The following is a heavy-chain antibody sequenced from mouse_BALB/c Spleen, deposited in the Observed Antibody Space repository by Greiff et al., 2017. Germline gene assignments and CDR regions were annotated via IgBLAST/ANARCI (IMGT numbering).Heavy chain of an antibody. V-gene: IGHV5-12-2*01. CDR3: ARQNYGSSYFAY. D-gene: IGHD1-1*01. Sequence: EVQRVESGGGLVQPGGSLKLSCAASGFTFSSYTMSWVRQTPEKRLEWVAYISNGGGSTYYPDTVKGRFTISRDNAKNTLYLQMSSLKSEDTAMYYCARQNYGSSYFAYWGQGTLVTVSA. CDR2: ISNGGGST. J-gene: IGHJ3*01. CDR1: GFTFSSYT.